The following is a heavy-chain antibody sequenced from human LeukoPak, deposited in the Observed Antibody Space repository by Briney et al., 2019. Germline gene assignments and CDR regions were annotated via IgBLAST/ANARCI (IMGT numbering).Heavy chain of an antibody. J-gene: IGHJ4*02. Sequence: SETLSLTCTVSGGSINNYYWSWIRQPPGEGLEWIGYIYASGSTNYNPSLKSRVTISVDSSKNQFSLKVSSVTAADTAVYYCARHDGYTHGHLFDYWGQGILVTVSS. CDR1: GGSINNYY. D-gene: IGHD5-18*01. V-gene: IGHV4-59*08. CDR3: ARHDGYTHGHLFDY. CDR2: IYASGST.